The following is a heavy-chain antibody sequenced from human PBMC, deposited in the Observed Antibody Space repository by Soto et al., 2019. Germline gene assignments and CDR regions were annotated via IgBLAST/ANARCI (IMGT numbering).Heavy chain of an antibody. V-gene: IGHV5-51*01. CDR2: IYPGDSDT. J-gene: IGHJ5*02. D-gene: IGHD2-2*01. CDR3: ARHPVPAAIGGWFDP. CDR1: GYSFTSYW. Sequence: GESLKISCKGSGYSFTSYWIGWVRQMPGKGLEWMGIIYPGDSDTRYSPSFQGQVTISADKSISTAYLQWSSLKASDTAMYYCARHPVPAAIGGWFDPWGQGTLVTVSS.